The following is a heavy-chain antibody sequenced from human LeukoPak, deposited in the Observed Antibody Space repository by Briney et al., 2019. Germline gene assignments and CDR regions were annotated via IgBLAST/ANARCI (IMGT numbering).Heavy chain of an antibody. CDR1: GGSISSYY. D-gene: IGHD3-22*01. CDR3: ARENYYYDSSGYRWFDP. CDR2: IYTSVST. V-gene: IGHV4-4*07. Sequence: PSETLSLTCTVSGGSISSYYWSWIRQPAGKGLEWIGRIYTSVSTNYNPSFKSRVTMSVDTSKNQFSLKLSSVAAADTAVYYCARENYYYDSSGYRWFDPWGQGTLVTVSS. J-gene: IGHJ5*02.